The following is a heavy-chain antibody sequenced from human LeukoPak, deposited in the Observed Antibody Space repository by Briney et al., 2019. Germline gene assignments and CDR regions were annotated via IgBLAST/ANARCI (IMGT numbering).Heavy chain of an antibody. V-gene: IGHV4-30-2*01. CDR3: ARLQYCSGTSCYWFDP. Sequence: SQTLSLTCDVSGVSISSGLYSWSWIRQPLGKGLEWIGYIYHTGSTYYNPSLKSRVTISVDTSKNQFSLKLSSVTAADTAVYYCARLQYCSGTSCYWFDPWGQGTLVTVSS. J-gene: IGHJ5*02. CDR2: IYHTGST. CDR1: GVSISSGLYS. D-gene: IGHD2-2*01.